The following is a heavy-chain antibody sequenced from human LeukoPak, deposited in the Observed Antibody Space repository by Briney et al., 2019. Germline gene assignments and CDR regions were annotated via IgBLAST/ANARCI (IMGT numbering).Heavy chain of an antibody. D-gene: IGHD6-19*01. CDR2: INGNSGTT. J-gene: IGHJ5*01. Sequence: AGSLRLSCAASGFAFSFYAMIWLPQPQGKGLKWGSTINGNSGTTSHAASVRGLFTISRDNSKNTLYLQVNTLRADDTATYYCAKPISGGLAVTADWFHPWGQGTLVVVSS. V-gene: IGHV3-23*01. CDR3: AKPISGGLAVTADWFHP. CDR1: GFAFSFYA.